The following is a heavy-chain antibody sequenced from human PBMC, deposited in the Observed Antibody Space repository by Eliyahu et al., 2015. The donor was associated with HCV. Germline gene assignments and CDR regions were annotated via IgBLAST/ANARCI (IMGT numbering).Heavy chain of an antibody. Sequence: QVQLQESGPGLVKPSETLSLIXXVSGXSIXXSYWSWIRRPPGKGLEWIGYIXYSGSTNYNPSLKSRVTMSVXTSKNQFSLKLNSVTAADTAVYYCSSGGGGIAVAGTGGWFDPWGQGTLVTVSS. CDR3: SSGGGGIAVAGTGGWFDP. J-gene: IGHJ5*02. V-gene: IGHV4-59*01. D-gene: IGHD6-19*01. CDR1: GXSIXXSY. CDR2: IXYSGST.